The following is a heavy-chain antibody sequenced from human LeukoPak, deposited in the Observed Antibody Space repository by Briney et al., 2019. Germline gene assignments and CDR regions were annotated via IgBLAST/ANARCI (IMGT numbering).Heavy chain of an antibody. CDR3: ATHTHLNYYDSSGYPI. CDR1: GFTFSNYW. D-gene: IGHD3-22*01. Sequence: GGSLRPSCAASGFTFSNYWMSWVRQAPGKGLEWVANIKQDESEKYYVDSVKGRFTISRDNAKNSLYLQMNSLRAEDTAVYYCATHTHLNYYDSSGYPIWGQGTLVTVSS. V-gene: IGHV3-7*03. CDR2: IKQDESEK. J-gene: IGHJ4*02.